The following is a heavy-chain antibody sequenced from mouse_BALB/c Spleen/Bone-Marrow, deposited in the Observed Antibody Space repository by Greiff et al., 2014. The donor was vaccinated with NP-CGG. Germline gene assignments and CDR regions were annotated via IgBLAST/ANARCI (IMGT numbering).Heavy chain of an antibody. CDR1: GFNIKDYY. CDR3: NGGYYEAWFAY. CDR2: IDPENGDT. J-gene: IGHJ3*01. V-gene: IGHV14-4*02. Sequence: VQLQQSGAELVRSGASVKLSCTASGFNIKDYYMLWVKQRPEQGLEWIGWIDPENGDTEYAPKFQGKATMTADTSSNTAYLQLSSLTSEDTAVYYCNGGYYEAWFAYWGQGTLVTVSA. D-gene: IGHD2-3*01.